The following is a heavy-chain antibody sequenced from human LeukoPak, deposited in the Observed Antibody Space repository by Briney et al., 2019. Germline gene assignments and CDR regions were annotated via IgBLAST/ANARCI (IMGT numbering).Heavy chain of an antibody. CDR2: IYYSGST. CDR1: GGSISSSDYY. V-gene: IGHV4-39*07. Sequence: SETLSLTCSVSGGSISSSDYYWGWIRQPPGKGLEWIGSIYYSGSTYYNPSLKSRVTISVDTSKNQFSLKLSSVTAADTAVYYCAREYSYGYYFDYWGQGTLVTVSS. J-gene: IGHJ4*02. D-gene: IGHD5-18*01. CDR3: AREYSYGYYFDY.